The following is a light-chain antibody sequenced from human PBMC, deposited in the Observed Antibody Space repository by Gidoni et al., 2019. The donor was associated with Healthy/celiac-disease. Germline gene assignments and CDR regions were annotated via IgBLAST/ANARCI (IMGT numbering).Light chain of an antibody. CDR3: QQYNNWRGT. CDR2: GAS. Sequence: EIVMTQSPATLSVSPGERATLSCRASQSVNSNLAWYQQKPGQAPRLLIYGASTRATGIPARFSGSGSGTEFTLTISSLQSEDFAVYYCQQYNNWRGTFGQGTKVVKSN. CDR1: QSVNSN. V-gene: IGKV3-15*01. J-gene: IGKJ1*01.